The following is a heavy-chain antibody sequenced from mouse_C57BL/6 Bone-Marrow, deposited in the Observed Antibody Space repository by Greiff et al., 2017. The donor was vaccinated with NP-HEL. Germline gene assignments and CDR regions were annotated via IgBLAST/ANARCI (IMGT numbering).Heavy chain of an antibody. D-gene: IGHD1-1*01. J-gene: IGHJ1*03. Sequence: EVQLVESGGGLVKPGGSLKLSCAASGFTFSSYAMSWVRQTPEKRLEWVATISDGGSYTYYPDNVKGRFTISRDNAKNNLYLQMSHLKSEDTAMYYCARDFTTVVAFPYWYFDVWGTGTTVTVSS. CDR1: GFTFSSYA. V-gene: IGHV5-4*01. CDR3: ARDFTTVVAFPYWYFDV. CDR2: ISDGGSYT.